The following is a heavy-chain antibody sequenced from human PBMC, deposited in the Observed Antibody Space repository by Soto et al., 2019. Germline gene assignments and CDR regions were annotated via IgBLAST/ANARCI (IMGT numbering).Heavy chain of an antibody. D-gene: IGHD6-13*01. Sequence: QVQLVQSGAEVKKPGSSVKVSCKASGGTFSSYAISWVRQAPGQGLEWMGGIIPIFGTANYAQKFQGRVTMPADESASIAYGELSSVGFEDRAVYYCAREWYRGGMDVWGQGTTVAVSS. V-gene: IGHV1-69*12. CDR2: IIPIFGTA. CDR1: GGTFSSYA. J-gene: IGHJ6*02. CDR3: AREWYRGGMDV.